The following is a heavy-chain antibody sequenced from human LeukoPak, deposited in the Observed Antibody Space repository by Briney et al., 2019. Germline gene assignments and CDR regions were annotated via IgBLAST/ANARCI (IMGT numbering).Heavy chain of an antibody. D-gene: IGHD5/OR15-5a*01. V-gene: IGHV3-20*04. J-gene: IGHJ6*03. CDR1: GFTFSDYY. CDR2: INWNGGST. Sequence: GGSLRLSCAASGFTFSDYYMSWVRQAPGKGLEWVSGINWNGGSTGYVDSVKGRFTISRDNAKNSLYLQMNSLRAEDTALYYCARGTVSYYYYYMDVWGKGTTVTVSS. CDR3: ARGTVSYYYYYMDV.